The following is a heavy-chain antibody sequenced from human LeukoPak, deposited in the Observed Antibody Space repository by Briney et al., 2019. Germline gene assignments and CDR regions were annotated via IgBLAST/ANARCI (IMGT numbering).Heavy chain of an antibody. J-gene: IGHJ6*02. Sequence: SETLSLTCTVSGGSINNHYGTWIRQPPGKGLEWVACIHYTGTTDYYPSVRSRATISVDTSKNHFSLNLRSVTAADTAIYYCARGHFGMDVWGQGTTVTVSS. CDR3: ARGHFGMDV. V-gene: IGHV4-59*11. CDR1: GGSINNHY. CDR2: IHYTGTT.